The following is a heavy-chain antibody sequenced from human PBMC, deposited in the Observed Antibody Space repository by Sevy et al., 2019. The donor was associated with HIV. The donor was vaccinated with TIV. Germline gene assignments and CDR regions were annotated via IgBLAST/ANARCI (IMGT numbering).Heavy chain of an antibody. V-gene: IGHV3-23*01. CDR1: GFTFSSYA. CDR3: AKDTTGYCTSTSCFTGYYGMDV. J-gene: IGHJ6*02. Sequence: GGSLRLSCAASGFTFSSYAMSWVRRAPEKGLEWVSAVRGSGGSTDYADSVKGRFTISRDNSKNSLYLQMNSLRAEDTAVYYCAKDTTGYCTSTSCFTGYYGMDVWGQGTTVTVSS. D-gene: IGHD2-2*01. CDR2: VRGSGGST.